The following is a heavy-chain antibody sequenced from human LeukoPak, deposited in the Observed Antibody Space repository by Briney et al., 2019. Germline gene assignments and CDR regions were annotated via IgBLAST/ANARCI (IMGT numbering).Heavy chain of an antibody. CDR3: ARVLPVPYLLDA. CDR1: GHSTTRDYY. Sequence: SETLSLTCHISGHSTTRDYYWAWLRPSPGKGQEWIATFFQIDKSFYNASLEGRVTIPPDTSKSQFSLNLTSVTAADTAVYSCARVLPVPYLLDAWGRGTQVTVSS. J-gene: IGHJ4*02. D-gene: IGHD3-10*02. V-gene: IGHV4-38-2*02. CDR2: FFQIDKS.